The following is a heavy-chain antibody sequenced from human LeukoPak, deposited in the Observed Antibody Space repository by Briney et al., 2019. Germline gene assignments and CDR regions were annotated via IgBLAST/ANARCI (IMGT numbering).Heavy chain of an antibody. J-gene: IGHJ6*03. CDR3: AKGGYCSSTSCNLSHYYYYYMDV. D-gene: IGHD2-2*01. V-gene: IGHV3-30*18. CDR1: GFSFSNYG. Sequence: GRSLRLSCAASGFSFSNYGMHWVRQAPGKGLEWVAVTSYDGRNEYYADSVKGRFTISRDNSKNTLYLQMNSLRAEDTAVYYCAKGGYCSSTSCNLSHYYYYYMDVWGKGTTVTVSS. CDR2: TSYDGRNE.